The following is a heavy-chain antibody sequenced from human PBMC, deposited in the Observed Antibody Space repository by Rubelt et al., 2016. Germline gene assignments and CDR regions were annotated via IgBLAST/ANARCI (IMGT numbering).Heavy chain of an antibody. Sequence: VSCKASGYAFTSYAMHWVRQAPGQRLEWMGWINAGNGNTKYSQKFQGRVTITRDTSASTAYMELSSLRSEDTAVYHCARESLKGYCSGGSCYGDYYYYGMDVWGQGTTVTVSS. CDR1: GYAFTSYA. CDR3: ARESLKGYCSGGSCYGDYYYYGMDV. J-gene: IGHJ6*02. V-gene: IGHV1-3*01. D-gene: IGHD2-15*01. CDR2: INAGNGNT.